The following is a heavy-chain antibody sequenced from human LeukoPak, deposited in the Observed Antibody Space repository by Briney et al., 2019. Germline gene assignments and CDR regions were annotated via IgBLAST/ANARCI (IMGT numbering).Heavy chain of an antibody. Sequence: GASVKVSCKASGYTFTSYDINWVRQATGQGLEWMGWMNPNSGNTGNAQKFQGRVTMTRNTSISTAYMELSSLRSEDTAVYYCARGQFGSCSSTSCYGNYYYYMDVWGKGTTVTVSS. CDR2: MNPNSGNT. CDR3: ARGQFGSCSSTSCYGNYYYYMDV. J-gene: IGHJ6*03. CDR1: GYTFTSYD. D-gene: IGHD2-2*01. V-gene: IGHV1-8*01.